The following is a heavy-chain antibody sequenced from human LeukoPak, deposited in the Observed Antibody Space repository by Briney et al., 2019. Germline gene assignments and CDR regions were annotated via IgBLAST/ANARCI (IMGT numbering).Heavy chain of an antibody. Sequence: PGRSLRLSCAASGFTFSSYGMHWVRQAPGKGLEWVAVIWYDGSNKYYADSVKGRFTISRDNSKNTLYLAMNRLRAEDTAVYYCARGPGAVDYWGQGTLVTVSS. CDR2: IWYDGSNK. CDR3: ARGPGAVDY. J-gene: IGHJ4*02. V-gene: IGHV3-33*01. CDR1: GFTFSSYG. D-gene: IGHD3-10*01.